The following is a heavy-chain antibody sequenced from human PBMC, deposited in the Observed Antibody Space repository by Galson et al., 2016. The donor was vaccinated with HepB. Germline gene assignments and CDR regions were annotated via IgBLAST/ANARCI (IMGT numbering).Heavy chain of an antibody. V-gene: IGHV1-69*13. D-gene: IGHD3-10*01. CDR1: GGTFSNYA. J-gene: IGHJ6*02. CDR3: ARASSVSYYNYYQYGMDV. CDR2: IIPIFGTA. Sequence: SVKVSCKASGGTFSNYAISWVRQAPGQGLEWMGGIIPIFGTANYAQKFQGRVTITADESTRTAYMELSSLRAEDTAVYYCARASSVSYYNYYQYGMDVWGQGTTVTVSS.